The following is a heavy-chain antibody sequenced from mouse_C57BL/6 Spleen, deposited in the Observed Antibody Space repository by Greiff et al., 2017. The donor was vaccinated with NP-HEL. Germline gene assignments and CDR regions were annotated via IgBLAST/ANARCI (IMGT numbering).Heavy chain of an antibody. CDR1: GFTFSSYA. D-gene: IGHD1-1*01. CDR3: TREGSSLFDY. Sequence: EVKLMESGEGLVKPGGSLKLSCAASGFTFSSYAMSWVRQTPEKRLEWVAYISSGGDYIYYADTVKGRFTISRDNARNTLYLQMSSLKSEDTAMYYCTREGSSLFDYWGQGTTLTVSS. CDR2: ISSGGDYI. J-gene: IGHJ2*01. V-gene: IGHV5-9-1*02.